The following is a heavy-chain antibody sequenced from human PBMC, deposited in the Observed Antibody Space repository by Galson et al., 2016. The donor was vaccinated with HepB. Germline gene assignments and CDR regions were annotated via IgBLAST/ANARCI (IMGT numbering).Heavy chain of an antibody. D-gene: IGHD6-6*01. CDR3: ARVGLVLNFDY. CDR1: GGSIRSYY. J-gene: IGHJ4*02. Sequence: SETLSLTCTVSGGSIRSYYWSWIRQPPGKGLEWIGYIYCSGSTNYNPSLKSRGTISIDTSKNQFSLKLSSVTAADPAVYYCARVGLVLNFDYWGQGTLVSVSS. CDR2: IYCSGST. V-gene: IGHV4-59*01.